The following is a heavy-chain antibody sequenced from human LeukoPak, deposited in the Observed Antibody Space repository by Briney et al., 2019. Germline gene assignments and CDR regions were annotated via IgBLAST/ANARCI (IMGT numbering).Heavy chain of an antibody. V-gene: IGHV3-7*01. CDR2: IKQDGSEK. D-gene: IGHD1-26*01. CDR3: ARDLYSGSYSPHAFDI. CDR1: GFTFSSYW. J-gene: IGHJ3*02. Sequence: PGRSLRLSCAASGFTFSSYWMSWVRQAPGKGLEWVANIKQDGSEKYYVDSVKGRFTISRDNAKNSLYLQMNSLRAEDTAVYYCARDLYSGSYSPHAFDIWGQGTMVTVSS.